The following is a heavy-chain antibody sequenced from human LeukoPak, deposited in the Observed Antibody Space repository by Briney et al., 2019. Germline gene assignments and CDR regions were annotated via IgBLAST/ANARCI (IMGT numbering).Heavy chain of an antibody. CDR3: ARPRLDYYYYYMDV. CDR2: ISSDSGTT. V-gene: IGHV3-48*02. J-gene: IGHJ6*03. Sequence: GGSLRLSCAASGFSFNTYSMNWVRQAPGKGREWVSYISSDSGTTYYADSVKGRFTISRDNAKNLLYLQMNSLRDEDTAVYYCARPRLDYYYYYMDVWGKGTTVAVSS. CDR1: GFSFNTYS.